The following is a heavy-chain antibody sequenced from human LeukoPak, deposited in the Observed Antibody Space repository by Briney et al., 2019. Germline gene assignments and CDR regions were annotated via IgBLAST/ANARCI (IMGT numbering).Heavy chain of an antibody. CDR2: INDSGGST. CDR1: GCTFSSYD. Sequence: AGSLTLTCAASGCTFSSYDMSWVRQPPGKGLEWVAAINDSGGSTYYAAPVKGRITNFRDNTKNTPFLQMNSLRAEEPAVYSCTKDIFSETTQLSVDFWGQGTLVTLSS. J-gene: IGHJ4*02. CDR3: TKDIFSETTQLSVDF. V-gene: IGHV3-23*01. D-gene: IGHD4-11*01.